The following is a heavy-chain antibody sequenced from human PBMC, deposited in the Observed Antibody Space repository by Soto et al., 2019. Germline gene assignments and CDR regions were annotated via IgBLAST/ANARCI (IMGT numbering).Heavy chain of an antibody. Sequence: VQLVESGGGVVQPGRSLRLSCAASGFTFSSYGMHWVRQAPGKGLEWVAVIWYDGSNKYYADSVKGRFTISRDNSKNTLYLQMNSLRAEDTAVYYCARVGYYDSSGYYSYYFDYWGQGTLVTVSS. D-gene: IGHD3-22*01. V-gene: IGHV3-33*01. CDR1: GFTFSSYG. J-gene: IGHJ4*02. CDR3: ARVGYYDSSGYYSYYFDY. CDR2: IWYDGSNK.